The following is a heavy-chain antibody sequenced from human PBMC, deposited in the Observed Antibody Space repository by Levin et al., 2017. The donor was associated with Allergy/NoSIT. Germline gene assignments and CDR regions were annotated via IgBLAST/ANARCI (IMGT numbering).Heavy chain of an antibody. J-gene: IGHJ4*02. CDR1: GGSISSGDYY. V-gene: IGHV4-30-4*01. D-gene: IGHD3-10*01. CDR3: ARGLVNYYGSGSPERHFDY. CDR2: IYYSGST. Sequence: SETLSLTCTVSGGSISSGDYYWSWIRQPPGKGLEWIGYIYYSGSTYYNPSLKSRVTISVDTSKNQFSLKLSSVTAADTAVYYCARGLVNYYGSGSPERHFDYWGQGTLVTVSS.